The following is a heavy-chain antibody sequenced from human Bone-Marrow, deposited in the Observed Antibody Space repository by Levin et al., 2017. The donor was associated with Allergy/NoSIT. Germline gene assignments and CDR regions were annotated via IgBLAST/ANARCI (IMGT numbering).Heavy chain of an antibody. CDR1: GFTFDDYA. V-gene: IGHV3-9*01. Sequence: SLKISCAASGFTFDDYAMHWVRQAPGKGLEWVSGISWNSGSIGYADSVKGRFTISRDNAKNSLYLQMNSLRAEDTALYYCAKDRYCSSTSCYGGFDYWGQGTLVTVSS. CDR2: ISWNSGSI. CDR3: AKDRYCSSTSCYGGFDY. J-gene: IGHJ4*02. D-gene: IGHD2-2*01.